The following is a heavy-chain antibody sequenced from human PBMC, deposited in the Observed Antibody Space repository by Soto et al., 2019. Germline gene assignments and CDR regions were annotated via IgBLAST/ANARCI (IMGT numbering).Heavy chain of an antibody. J-gene: IGHJ4*02. Sequence: PSETLSLTCTVSGGSISSYYWSWIRQPPGKGLGWIGYIYYSGSTNCNPSLKSRVTISVDTSKNQFSLKLSSVTAADTAVYYCAGRYGGALDYWGQGTLVTVSS. CDR3: AGRYGGALDY. CDR1: GGSISSYY. D-gene: IGHD4-17*01. V-gene: IGHV4-59*08. CDR2: IYYSGST.